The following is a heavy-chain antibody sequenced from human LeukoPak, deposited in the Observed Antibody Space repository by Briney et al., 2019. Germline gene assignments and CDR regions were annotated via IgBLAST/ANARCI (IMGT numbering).Heavy chain of an antibody. Sequence: GGSLGLSCAASGFTFSSYGMTWVRQAPGKGLEWVSYISTSSSTIYYADSVKGRFTISRDNAKNALYLQMNSLRAEDTAVYYCARVPSGYTLGYGYYYYMDVWGKGTTVTVSS. D-gene: IGHD5-18*01. CDR3: ARVPSGYTLGYGYYYYMDV. CDR1: GFTFSSYG. V-gene: IGHV3-48*04. J-gene: IGHJ6*03. CDR2: ISTSSSTI.